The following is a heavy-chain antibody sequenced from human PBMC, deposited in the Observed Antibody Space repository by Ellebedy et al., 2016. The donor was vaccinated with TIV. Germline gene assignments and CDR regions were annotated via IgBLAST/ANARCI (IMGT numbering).Heavy chain of an antibody. CDR1: GFTVSSNY. D-gene: IGHD3-22*01. V-gene: IGHV3-53*01. J-gene: IGHJ6*02. CDR2: IYSGGST. Sequence: GGSLRLSCAASGFTVSSNYMSWVRQAPGKGLEWVSGIYSGGSTYYADSVKGRFTISRDNSKNTLYLQMNSLRAEDTAVYYCARHYDNSGYYRDYYYYGMDVWGQGTTVTVSS. CDR3: ARHYDNSGYYRDYYYYGMDV.